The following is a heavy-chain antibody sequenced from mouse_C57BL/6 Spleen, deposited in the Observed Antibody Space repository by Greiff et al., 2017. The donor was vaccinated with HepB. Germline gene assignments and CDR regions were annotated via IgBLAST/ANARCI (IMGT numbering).Heavy chain of an antibody. V-gene: IGHV1-53*01. CDR1: GYTFTSYW. J-gene: IGHJ4*01. CDR2: INPSNGGT. Sequence: QVQLQQSGPELVKPGASVKLSCKASGYTFTSYWMHWVKQRPGQGLEWIGNINPSNGGTNYNEKFKSKATLTVDKSSSTAYMQLSSLTSEDSAVYYCARWGGYYYAMDYWGQGTSVTVSS. CDR3: ARWGGYYYAMDY. D-gene: IGHD2-2*01.